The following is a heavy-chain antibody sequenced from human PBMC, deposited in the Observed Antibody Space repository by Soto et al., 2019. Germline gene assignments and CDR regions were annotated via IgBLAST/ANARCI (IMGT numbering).Heavy chain of an antibody. CDR3: ATIYYDFWSGYYFDY. V-gene: IGHV4-34*01. J-gene: IGHJ4*02. CDR1: GGSFSGSS. D-gene: IGHD3-3*01. Sequence: QVQLQQWGAGLLKPSEPLSLTCAVYGGSFSGSSWSWIRQPPGKGLEWIGEINHSGSTNYNPSLKSRVTISVDTSKNQFSLKLSSVTAADTAVYYCATIYYDFWSGYYFDYWGQGTLVTVSS. CDR2: INHSGST.